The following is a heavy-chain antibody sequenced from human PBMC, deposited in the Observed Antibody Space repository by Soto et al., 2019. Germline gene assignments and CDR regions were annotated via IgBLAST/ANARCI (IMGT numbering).Heavy chain of an antibody. CDR3: ARGSRPVAAGFKGNTYYFDY. V-gene: IGHV4-59*01. D-gene: IGHD2-15*01. CDR1: GGSIINYY. CDR2: IYYSGST. Sequence: PSETLSLTWTVFGGSIINYYWSWIRQPQGKGLEWIGYIYYSGSTNYNPSLKSRVTISVDTSKNQFSLKLSSVTAADTAVYYCARGSRPVAAGFKGNTYYFDYWGQGTLVTVSS. J-gene: IGHJ4*02.